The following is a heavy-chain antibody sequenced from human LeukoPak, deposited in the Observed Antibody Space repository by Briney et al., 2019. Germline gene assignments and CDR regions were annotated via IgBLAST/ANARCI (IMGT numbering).Heavy chain of an antibody. Sequence: ASVKVSCKGSGYTFTDYYLHWVRQAPGQGLEWVGYINPRDGGTSSPPNFRGRVTMTTDASSSTVYMELSRLTSDDTAIYYCAREGNGLLSKDLDYWGPGTLVTASS. CDR2: INPRDGGT. CDR1: GYTFTDYY. D-gene: IGHD2-15*01. J-gene: IGHJ4*02. V-gene: IGHV1-2*02. CDR3: AREGNGLLSKDLDY.